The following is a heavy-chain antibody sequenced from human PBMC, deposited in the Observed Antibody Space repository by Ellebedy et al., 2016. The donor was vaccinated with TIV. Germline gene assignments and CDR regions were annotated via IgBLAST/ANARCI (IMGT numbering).Heavy chain of an antibody. CDR2: INQDGSRI. CDR1: GFTFNSYW. Sequence: GGSLRLSCAASGFTFNSYWMSWVRQAPGKGLEWVANINQDGSRIYYVDSVKGRFTISRDNAKNSVYRRMNTLRVEETAVYHFVIDVAYGDYSPGYYGMDVWGQGTTVTVSS. V-gene: IGHV3-7*03. D-gene: IGHD3-22*01. CDR3: VIDVAYGDYSPGYYGMDV. J-gene: IGHJ6*02.